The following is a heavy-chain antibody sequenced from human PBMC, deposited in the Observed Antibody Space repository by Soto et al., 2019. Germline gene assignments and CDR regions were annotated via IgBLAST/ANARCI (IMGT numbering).Heavy chain of an antibody. D-gene: IGHD2-15*01. Sequence: GGSLRLSCAASGFTFSSYGMHWVRQAPGKGLEWVAVIWYDGSNKYYADSVKGRFTISRDNSKNTLYLQMNSLRAEDTAVYYCARDSGLRSSGGDVWGQGTTVTVSS. V-gene: IGHV3-33*01. CDR1: GFTFSSYG. J-gene: IGHJ6*02. CDR2: IWYDGSNK. CDR3: ARDSGLRSSGGDV.